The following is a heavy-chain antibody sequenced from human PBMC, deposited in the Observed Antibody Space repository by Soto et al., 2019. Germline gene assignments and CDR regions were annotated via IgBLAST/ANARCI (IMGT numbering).Heavy chain of an antibody. CDR1: GYSFTSYW. J-gene: IGHJ6*02. CDR2: IYPGDSDT. CDR3: ARYLHSYGYVGHYYYYYGMDV. Sequence: GESLKISCQGSGYSFTSYWIGWVRQMPGKGLEWMGIIYPGDSDTRYSPSSQGQVTISADKSISTAYLLWSSLKASDTAMYYFARYLHSYGYVGHYYYYYGMDVWGQGTTVTVSS. V-gene: IGHV5-51*01. D-gene: IGHD5-18*01.